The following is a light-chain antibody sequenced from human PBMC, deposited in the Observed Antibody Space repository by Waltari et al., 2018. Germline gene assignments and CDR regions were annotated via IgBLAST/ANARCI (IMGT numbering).Light chain of an antibody. CDR2: STS. Sequence: QPVLTQPPPPSGTPRQTVTLPLPGCDSHIDAAVVTWYQVLPGTAPRLLISSTSQRPSGVPERFSGSKSGTSASLAISGLQAEDEADYYCAAWDYSLGGYVFGGGTKLTVL. V-gene: IGLV1-44*01. CDR1: DSHIDAAV. CDR3: AAWDYSLGGYV. J-gene: IGLJ3*02.